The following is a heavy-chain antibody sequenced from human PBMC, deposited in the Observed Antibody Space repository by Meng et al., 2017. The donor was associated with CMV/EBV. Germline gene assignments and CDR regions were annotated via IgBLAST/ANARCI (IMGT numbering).Heavy chain of an antibody. Sequence: GGSLRLSCAASGFTFSSYSMNWVRQAPGKGLEWVSSISSSSSYIHYEDSVKGRFTISRDNAKNSLYLQMNTLRAEDTAVYYCARYPFGSHVYDSSGCGMDVWGQGTTVTVSS. D-gene: IGHD3-22*01. CDR1: GFTFSSYS. CDR3: ARYPFGSHVYDSSGCGMDV. CDR2: ISSSSSYI. J-gene: IGHJ6*02. V-gene: IGHV3-21*01.